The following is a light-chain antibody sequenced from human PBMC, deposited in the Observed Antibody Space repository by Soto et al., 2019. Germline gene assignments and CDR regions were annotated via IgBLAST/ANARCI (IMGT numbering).Light chain of an antibody. Sequence: SALTQPRSVSGSLGQPVTFPCPGPPVVVGSFNYASWYQHHPGKAPKLIIYDVSKRPSGVPDRFSGSKSRSAASLTISGLQAEDEADYYCCSFAGSYTSYVFGTGTKVTVL. J-gene: IGLJ1*01. CDR1: PVVVGSFNY. CDR3: CSFAGSYTSYV. CDR2: DVS. V-gene: IGLV2-11*01.